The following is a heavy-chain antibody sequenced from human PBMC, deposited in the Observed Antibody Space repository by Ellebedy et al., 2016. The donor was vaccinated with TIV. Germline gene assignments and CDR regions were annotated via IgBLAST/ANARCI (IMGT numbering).Heavy chain of an antibody. CDR2: ISYDGSNK. V-gene: IGHV3-30*03. Sequence: GESLKISCAASGFTFSSYGMHWVRQAPGKGLEWVAVISYDGSNKYYADSVKGRFTISRDNSKNTLYLQMNSLRAEDTAVYYCASWIAVAGTGYWGQGTLVTVSS. J-gene: IGHJ4*02. CDR1: GFTFSSYG. CDR3: ASWIAVAGTGY. D-gene: IGHD6-19*01.